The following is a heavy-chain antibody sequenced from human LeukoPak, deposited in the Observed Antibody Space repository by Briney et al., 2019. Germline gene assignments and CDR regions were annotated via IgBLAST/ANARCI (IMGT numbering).Heavy chain of an antibody. CDR2: IYTSGST. D-gene: IGHD3-3*01. J-gene: IGHJ3*02. V-gene: IGHV4-61*02. CDR1: GGSISSGSYY. CDR3: ARGYSRFPWNAFDI. Sequence: PSQTLSLTCTVSGGSISSGSYYWSWIRQPAGKGLEWIGRIYTSGSTNYNPSLKSRVTISVDTSKNQFSLKLSSVTAADTAVYYCARGYSRFPWNAFDIWGQGTMVTVSS.